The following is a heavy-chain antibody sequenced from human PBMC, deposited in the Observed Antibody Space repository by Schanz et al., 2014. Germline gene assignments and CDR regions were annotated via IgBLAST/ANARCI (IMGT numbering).Heavy chain of an antibody. D-gene: IGHD6-13*01. CDR3: AREQIMAAAGLVDY. Sequence: QVQLVESGGGVVQPGGSLRLSCAASGFTFSSYAMHWVRQAPGKGLEWVAVIWSDGSGKYYADSVKGRFTISRDNAKNSLYLQMNSLRAEDTAVYYCAREQIMAAAGLVDYWGHGTLVTVSS. V-gene: IGHV3-30*07. CDR1: GFTFSSYA. J-gene: IGHJ4*01. CDR2: IWSDGSGK.